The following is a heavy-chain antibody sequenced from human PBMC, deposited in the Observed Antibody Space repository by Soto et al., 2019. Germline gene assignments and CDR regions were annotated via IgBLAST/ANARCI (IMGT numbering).Heavy chain of an antibody. CDR3: ARVRGCTNGICYTFDY. CDR2: IYYSGST. CDR1: GGSISSGDYY. V-gene: IGHV4-30-4*01. J-gene: IGHJ4*02. D-gene: IGHD2-8*01. Sequence: PSETLSLTCTVSGGSISSGDYYWNWIRQPPGKGLEWIGYIYYSGSTYYNPSLKSRVTISVDTSKNQFSLKLSSVTAADTAVYYCARVRGCTNGICYTFDYWGQGTLVTVSS.